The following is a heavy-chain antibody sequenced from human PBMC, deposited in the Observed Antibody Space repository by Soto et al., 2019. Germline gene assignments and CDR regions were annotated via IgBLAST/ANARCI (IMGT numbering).Heavy chain of an antibody. D-gene: IGHD2-8*01. V-gene: IGHV1-3*01. CDR1: GYIFANYP. Sequence: QVQLVQSGAEMKKPGASVRVSCKASGYIFANYPMQWVRQAPGQGLEWMGWINPGNGNTKYSQKFQGRLTITRDTSATTVYMELSSLTSKDTAMYYCARVVRHVSESGDYWFDPWGQGTLVTVSS. CDR2: INPGNGNT. CDR3: ARVVRHVSESGDYWFDP. J-gene: IGHJ5*02.